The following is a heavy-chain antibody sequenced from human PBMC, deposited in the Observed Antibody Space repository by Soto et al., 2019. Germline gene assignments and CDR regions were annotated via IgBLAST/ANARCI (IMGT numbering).Heavy chain of an antibody. CDR1: GFTFSSHA. V-gene: IGHV3-23*01. CDR2: ISGSGGST. Sequence: QSGGSLRLSCAASGFTFSSHAMNWVRQAPGKGLEWVSAISGSGGSTYYADSVKGRFTISRDNSKDTLYLQMNSLRAEDTAVYYCAKAYYGSGSYPPYYYYYGMDVWGQGTTVTVSS. D-gene: IGHD3-10*01. J-gene: IGHJ6*02. CDR3: AKAYYGSGSYPPYYYYYGMDV.